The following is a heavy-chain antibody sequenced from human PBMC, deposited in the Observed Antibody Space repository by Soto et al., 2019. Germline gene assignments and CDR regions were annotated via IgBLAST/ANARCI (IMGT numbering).Heavy chain of an antibody. D-gene: IGHD2-2*01. CDR2: ISAYNGNT. J-gene: IGHJ6*03. V-gene: IGHV1-18*01. CDR1: GYTFTSYG. CDR3: ARALGKYQQIDSELYYYYYMDV. Sequence: ASVKVSCKASGYTFTSYGISWVRQAPGQGLEWMEWISAYNGNTNYAQKLQGRVTMTTDTSTSTAYMELRSLRSDDTAVYYCARALGKYQQIDSELYYYYYMDVWGKGTTVTVSS.